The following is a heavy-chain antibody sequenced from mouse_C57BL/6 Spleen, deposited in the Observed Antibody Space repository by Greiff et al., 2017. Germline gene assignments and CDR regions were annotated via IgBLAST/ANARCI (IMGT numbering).Heavy chain of an antibody. Sequence: VQLKQSGPELVKPGASVKISCKASGYSFTGYYMNWVKQSPEKSLEWIGEINPSTGGTTYNQKFKAKATLTVDKSSSTAYMQLKSLTSEDSAVYYCARYGTTVVPHWYFDVWGTGTTVTVSS. J-gene: IGHJ1*03. D-gene: IGHD1-1*01. CDR1: GYSFTGYY. V-gene: IGHV1-42*01. CDR3: ARYGTTVVPHWYFDV. CDR2: INPSTGGT.